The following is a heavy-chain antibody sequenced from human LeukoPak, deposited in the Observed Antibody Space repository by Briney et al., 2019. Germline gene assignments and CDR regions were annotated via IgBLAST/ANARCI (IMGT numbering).Heavy chain of an antibody. CDR2: IKQDGSEK. Sequence: GGSLRLSCAASGFTFSRYWMSWVRQAPGKGLEWVANIKQDGSEKYYVDSVKGRFTFSRDNAKNSLYLQMNSLRAEDTAVYYCAVAGSGTFDIWGQGTVVIVSS. D-gene: IGHD3-10*01. V-gene: IGHV3-7*03. CDR1: GFTFSRYW. J-gene: IGHJ3*02. CDR3: AVAGSGTFDI.